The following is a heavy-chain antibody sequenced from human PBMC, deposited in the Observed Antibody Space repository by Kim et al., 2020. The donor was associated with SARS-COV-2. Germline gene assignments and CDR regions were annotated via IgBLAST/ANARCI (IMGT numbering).Heavy chain of an antibody. D-gene: IGHD2-2*02. CDR2: IKHTRST. V-gene: IGHV4-34*01. Sequence: SETLSLTCAVYDGSFTGYSWNWIRQTPGKGLEWIGEIKHTRSTNYNPSLESRVTISQDMSKKQFSLNLTSVTAADTAVYYCASRTSDYYSSPRYYTLDVWGQGTTVTVSS. CDR1: DGSFTGYS. J-gene: IGHJ6*02. CDR3: ASRTSDYYSSPRYYTLDV.